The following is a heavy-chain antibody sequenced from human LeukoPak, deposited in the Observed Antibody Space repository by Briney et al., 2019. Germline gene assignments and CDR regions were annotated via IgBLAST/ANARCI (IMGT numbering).Heavy chain of an antibody. Sequence: GGSLRLSCAASGFTFSNYEMTWVRQAPGKGLEWVSYISVSASPMYYADSVKGRFTISRDNAKNSLYLQMNSLRAEDTAVYYCARKSGDLDYWGRGTLVTVSS. V-gene: IGHV3-48*03. CDR1: GFTFSNYE. CDR3: ARKSGDLDY. D-gene: IGHD3-10*01. J-gene: IGHJ4*02. CDR2: ISVSASPM.